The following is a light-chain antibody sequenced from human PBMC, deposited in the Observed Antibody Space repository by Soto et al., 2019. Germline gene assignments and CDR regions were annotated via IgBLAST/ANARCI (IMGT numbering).Light chain of an antibody. CDR3: EQNNTHSPWT. Sequence: DIQMTQSPSTLSASVGDRVTITCRASQSVSTWWAWYQQKPGKAPQVLISMSSTLESGDPSRFSGSGSWTDSTLTTGSLPPHDIPTYYFEQNNTHSPWT. CDR2: MSS. J-gene: IGKJ1*01. V-gene: IGKV1-5*03. CDR1: QSVSTW.